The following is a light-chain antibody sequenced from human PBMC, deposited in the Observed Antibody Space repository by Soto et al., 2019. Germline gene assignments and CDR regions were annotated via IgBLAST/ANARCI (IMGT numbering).Light chain of an antibody. J-gene: IGLJ3*02. CDR2: EVT. CDR1: SHDVGAYDY. CDR3: SSYTSRSTLV. V-gene: IGLV2-14*01. Sequence: QSVLTQPASVSGSPGQSITISCTGTSHDVGAYDYVSWFQQHPGKAPKLMIYEVTNRPSGVSDRFSGSKSGNTASLTISALQAEDEADYYCSSYTSRSTLVFGGGTQLTVL.